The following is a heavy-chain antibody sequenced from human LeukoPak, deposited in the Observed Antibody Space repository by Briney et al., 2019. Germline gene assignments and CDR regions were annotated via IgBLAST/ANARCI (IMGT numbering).Heavy chain of an antibody. J-gene: IGHJ3*02. CDR2: IIPIFGTA. V-gene: IGHV1-69*05. CDR3: ARQTPYDFVSPNDAFDI. Sequence: SVKVSCKASGGTFSSYAISWVRQAPGQGLEWMGGIIPIFGTANYAQKFQGRVTITTDESTSTAYMELSSLRSEDTAVYYCARQTPYDFVSPNDAFDIWGQGTMVTVSS. CDR1: GGTFSSYA. D-gene: IGHD3-3*01.